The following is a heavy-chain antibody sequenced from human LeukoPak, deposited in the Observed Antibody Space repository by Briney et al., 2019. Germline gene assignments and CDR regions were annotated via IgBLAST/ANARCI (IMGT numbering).Heavy chain of an antibody. J-gene: IGHJ5*02. CDR1: GFTFSTYA. CDR2: ISGNDDST. CDR3: AKRIRVNWFDP. Sequence: PGGSLRLSCAASGFTFSTYAMSWVRQAPGKGLEWVSGISGNDDSTYYADAVKGRFTISRDNSKNTLYLQMKSLRAEDTAVYYCAKRIRVNWFDPWGQGTLVTVSS. V-gene: IGHV3-23*01.